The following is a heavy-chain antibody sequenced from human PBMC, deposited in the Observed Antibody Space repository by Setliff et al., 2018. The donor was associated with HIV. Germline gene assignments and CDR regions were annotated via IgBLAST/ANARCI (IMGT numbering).Heavy chain of an antibody. Sequence: ASVKVSCKASGYTFTNFYIHWVRQVPGQGLKWLGMINPSGGTTTYAQKFQGRVTMTSGTSTSTVYMDLSSLGSEDTAVYYCARGGHYSGSYLPRDYYMDVWGKGTTVTVSS. CDR1: GYTFTNFY. J-gene: IGHJ6*03. CDR3: ARGGHYSGSYLPRDYYMDV. CDR2: INPSGGTT. D-gene: IGHD1-26*01. V-gene: IGHV1-46*01.